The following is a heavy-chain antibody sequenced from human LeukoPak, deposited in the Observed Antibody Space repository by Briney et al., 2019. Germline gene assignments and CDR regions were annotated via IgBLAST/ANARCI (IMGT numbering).Heavy chain of an antibody. V-gene: IGHV1-2*02. Sequence: ASVKVSCKASGYTFTGYYMHWVRQAPGQGLEWMGWINPNSGGTNYAQKFQGRVTMTRDTSISTAYMELSRLRSDDTAVYSCARAEDYGDYWFDPWGQGTLVTVSS. CDR1: GYTFTGYY. CDR2: INPNSGGT. D-gene: IGHD4-17*01. J-gene: IGHJ5*02. CDR3: ARAEDYGDYWFDP.